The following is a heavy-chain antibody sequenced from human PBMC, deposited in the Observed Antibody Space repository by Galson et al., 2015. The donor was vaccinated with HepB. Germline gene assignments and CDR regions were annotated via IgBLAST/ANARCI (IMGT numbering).Heavy chain of an antibody. J-gene: IGHJ4*02. Sequence: ETLSLTCTVSGGSISSGGYYWSWIRQHPGKGLEWIGYIYYSGSTNYNPSLKSRVTISVDTSKNQFSLKLSSVTAADTAVYYCARETIAVAGYFDYWGQGTLVTVSS. CDR2: IYYSGST. CDR1: GGSISSGGYY. D-gene: IGHD6-19*01. V-gene: IGHV4-61*08. CDR3: ARETIAVAGYFDY.